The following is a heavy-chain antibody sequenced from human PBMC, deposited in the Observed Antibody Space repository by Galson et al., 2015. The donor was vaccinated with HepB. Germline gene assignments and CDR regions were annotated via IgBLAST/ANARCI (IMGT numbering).Heavy chain of an antibody. J-gene: IGHJ5*02. V-gene: IGHV1-18*01. D-gene: IGHD2-8*02. CDR1: GYTFTSYA. Sequence: SVKVSCKASGYTFTSYAMHWVRQAPGQRLEWMGWISAYNGNTNYAQKLQGRVTMTTDTSTSTAYMELRSLRSDDTAVYYCARDPVVYAIEARPWFDPWGQGTLVTVSS. CDR2: ISAYNGNT. CDR3: ARDPVVYAIEARPWFDP.